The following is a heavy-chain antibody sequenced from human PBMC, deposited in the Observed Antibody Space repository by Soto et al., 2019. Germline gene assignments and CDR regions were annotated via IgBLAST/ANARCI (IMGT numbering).Heavy chain of an antibody. CDR1: GGSISSYY. CDR3: ARGLPGIHYYYYGMDV. V-gene: IGHV4-4*07. CDR2: IYTSGST. J-gene: IGHJ6*02. D-gene: IGHD1-26*01. Sequence: PSETLSLTCTVSGGSISSYYWSWIRQPAGKGLEWIGRIYTSGSTNYNPSLKSRVTMSVDTSKNQFSLKLSSVTAADTAVYYCARGLPGIHYYYYGMDVWGQGTTVTVSS.